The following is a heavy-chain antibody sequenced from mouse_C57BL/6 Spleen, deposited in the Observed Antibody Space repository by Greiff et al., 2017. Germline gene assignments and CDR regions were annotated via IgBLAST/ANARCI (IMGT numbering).Heavy chain of an antibody. D-gene: IGHD1-1*01. CDR1: GYSFTDYN. V-gene: IGHV1-39*01. CDR2: INPNYGTT. CDR3: ARSDYGSSPSYFDV. J-gene: IGHJ1*03. Sequence: EVQGVESGPELVKPGASVKISCKASGYSFTDYNMNWVKQSNGKSLEWIGVINPNYGTTSYNQKFKGKATLTVDQSSSTAYMQLNSLTSEDSAVYYCARSDYGSSPSYFDVWGTGTTVTVSS.